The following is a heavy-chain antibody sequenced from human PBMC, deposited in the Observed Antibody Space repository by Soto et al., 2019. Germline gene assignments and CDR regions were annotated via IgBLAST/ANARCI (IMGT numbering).Heavy chain of an antibody. J-gene: IGHJ6*02. D-gene: IGHD3-9*01. Sequence: PSETQSLTSPVSGGSISSYYWSLIRQPPGKGLEWIGYIYYSGSTNYNPSLKSRVTISVDTSKNQFSLKLSSVTAADTAVYYCARTKNILTGFYYYYYYGMDVWGQGTTVTVSS. CDR2: IYYSGST. V-gene: IGHV4-59*08. CDR3: ARTKNILTGFYYYYYYGMDV. CDR1: GGSISSYY.